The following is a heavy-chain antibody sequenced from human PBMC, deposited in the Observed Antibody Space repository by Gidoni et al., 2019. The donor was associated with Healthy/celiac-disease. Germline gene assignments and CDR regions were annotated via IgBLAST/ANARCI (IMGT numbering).Heavy chain of an antibody. D-gene: IGHD6-19*01. CDR1: GYPLTELS. J-gene: IGHJ4*02. CDR2: FDPEDGET. V-gene: IGHV1-24*01. CDR3: ATRHGYSSGWDPYYFDY. Sequence: QVPLVQSGAEVKKPGASVKVSCKVSGYPLTELSMHWVRQAPGKGLEWMGGFDPEDGETIYAQKFQGRVIMTEDTSTDTAYMELSSLRSEDTAVYYCATRHGYSSGWDPYYFDYWGQGTLVTVSS.